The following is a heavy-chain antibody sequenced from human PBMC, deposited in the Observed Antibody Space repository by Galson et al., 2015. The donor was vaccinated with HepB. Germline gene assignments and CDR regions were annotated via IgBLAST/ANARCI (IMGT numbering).Heavy chain of an antibody. CDR1: GYTFTSYG. V-gene: IGHV1-18*01. Sequence: SVKVSCKASGYTFTSYGISWVRQAPGQGLEWMGWISAYNGNTNYAQKLQGRVTMTTDTSTSTAYMELRSLRSDDTAVYYCARARRVGATRGMYYFDYWGQGTLVTVSS. CDR2: ISAYNGNT. J-gene: IGHJ4*02. D-gene: IGHD1-26*01. CDR3: ARARRVGATRGMYYFDY.